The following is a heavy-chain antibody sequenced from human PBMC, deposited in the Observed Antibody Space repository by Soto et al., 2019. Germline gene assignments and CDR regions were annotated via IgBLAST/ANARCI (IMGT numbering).Heavy chain of an antibody. Sequence: SETLSLTCTVSGGSISSYYWSWIRQPPGKGLEWIGYIYYSGSTNYNPSLKSRVTISVDTSKNQFPLKLSSVTAADTAVYYCARDPYYYDSRGPGVAFDIWGQGTMVTVSS. J-gene: IGHJ3*02. V-gene: IGHV4-59*01. CDR1: GGSISSYY. CDR3: ARDPYYYDSRGPGVAFDI. D-gene: IGHD3-22*01. CDR2: IYYSGST.